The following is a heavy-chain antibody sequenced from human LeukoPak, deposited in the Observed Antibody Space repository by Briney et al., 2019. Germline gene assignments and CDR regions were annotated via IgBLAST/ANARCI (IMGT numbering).Heavy chain of an antibody. Sequence: VASVKVSCKASGYTFTSYDINWVRQATGQGLEWMGWMNPNSGNTGYAQRFQGRVTITRNTSISTAYMELSSLRSEDTAVYYCARGKSPQRYYYYMDVWGKGTTVTVSS. J-gene: IGHJ6*03. CDR3: ARGKSPQRYYYYMDV. V-gene: IGHV1-8*03. CDR1: GYTFTSYD. CDR2: MNPNSGNT.